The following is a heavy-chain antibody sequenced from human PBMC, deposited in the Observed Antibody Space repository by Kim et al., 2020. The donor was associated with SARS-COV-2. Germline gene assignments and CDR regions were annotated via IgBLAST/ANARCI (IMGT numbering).Heavy chain of an antibody. Sequence: GGSLRLSCVASGFTFSTCWMHWVRQAPGKGLVWVSRITGDGTGSNYADFGEGRLTMSRDNAKNTVYLQMNSLRPEDTAVYYCVRGSYGGNPNYFDYWGQGTLVTVSS. CDR3: VRGSYGGNPNYFDY. V-gene: IGHV3-74*01. D-gene: IGHD4-17*01. CDR2: ITGDGTGS. J-gene: IGHJ4*02. CDR1: GFTFSTCW.